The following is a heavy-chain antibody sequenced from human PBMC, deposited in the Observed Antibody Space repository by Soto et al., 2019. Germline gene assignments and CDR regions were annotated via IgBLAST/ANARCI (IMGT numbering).Heavy chain of an antibody. Sequence: EVQLLESGGGLVQPGGSLSLSCAGSGFTFSSFAMNWVRQAPGKGLEWVSASSGTGVNTYYADSVRGRFTVSRDNSKNRMFLQMNSLRAEDTAVYYCANVRGGGQGTLVTVS. J-gene: IGHJ4*02. V-gene: IGHV3-23*01. CDR3: ANVRG. CDR1: GFTFSSFA. CDR2: SSGTGVNT. D-gene: IGHD2-8*01.